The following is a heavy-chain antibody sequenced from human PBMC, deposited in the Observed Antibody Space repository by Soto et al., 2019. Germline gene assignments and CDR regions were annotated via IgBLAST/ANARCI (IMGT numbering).Heavy chain of an antibody. D-gene: IGHD3-10*02. Sequence: ASVKVSCKASGYTFTSYAMHWVRQAPGQRIEWMGWINAGNGNTKYSQKFQGRVTITRDTSASTAYMELSSLRSEDTAVYYCARGIVRPYYFDYWGQGTLVTVSS. CDR2: INAGNGNT. V-gene: IGHV1-3*01. J-gene: IGHJ4*02. CDR1: GYTFTSYA. CDR3: ARGIVRPYYFDY.